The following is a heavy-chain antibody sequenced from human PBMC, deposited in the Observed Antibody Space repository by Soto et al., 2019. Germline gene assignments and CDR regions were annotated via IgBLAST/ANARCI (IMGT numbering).Heavy chain of an antibody. J-gene: IGHJ5*02. Sequence: PGGSLRLSCAASGFTCSNAWMRWVRQAPGKGLEWVGRIKSKTDGGTTDYAAPVKGRFTISRDDSKNTLYLQMNSLKTEDTAVYYCTTELWRIAVVVGSTGYFNPWGQGTPVTVSS. CDR2: IKSKTDGGTT. D-gene: IGHD2-15*01. CDR1: GFTCSNAW. CDR3: TTELWRIAVVVGSTGYFNP. V-gene: IGHV3-15*01.